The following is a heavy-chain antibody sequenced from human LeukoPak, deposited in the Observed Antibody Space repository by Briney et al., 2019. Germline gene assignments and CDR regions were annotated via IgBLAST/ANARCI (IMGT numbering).Heavy chain of an antibody. D-gene: IGHD3-9*01. V-gene: IGHV3-30*04. CDR2: TFDDGTDN. Sequence: GRSLRLSCAASGFTFSSYAMHWVRQAPGKGLDWVALTFDDGTDNYYAESVKGRFTISRDNSRNTLYLQMNSLRPEDTAVYYCAREGGRYFDSGVDYWGQGTVVTVSS. CDR1: GFTFSSYA. CDR3: AREGGRYFDSGVDY. J-gene: IGHJ4*02.